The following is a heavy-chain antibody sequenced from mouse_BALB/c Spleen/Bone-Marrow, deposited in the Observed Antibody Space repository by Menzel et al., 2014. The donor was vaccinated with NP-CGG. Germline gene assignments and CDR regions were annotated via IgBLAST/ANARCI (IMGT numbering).Heavy chain of an antibody. V-gene: IGHV3-2*02. CDR1: GYSITSDYA. Sequence: QLQESGPGLVKPSQSLSLTCTVTGYSITSDYAWHWIRQFPGNKLEWMGYISYSGSTSYSPYLKSRISITRDTSKNQFFLQLNSVTNEDTATYYCARSADWYFDVWGAGTTVTVSS. J-gene: IGHJ1*01. CDR2: ISYSGST. CDR3: ARSADWYFDV.